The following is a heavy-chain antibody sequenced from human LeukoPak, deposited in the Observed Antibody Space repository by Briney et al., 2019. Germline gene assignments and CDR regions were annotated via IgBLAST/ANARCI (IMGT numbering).Heavy chain of an antibody. CDR2: IYYSGST. V-gene: IGHV4-59*08. Sequence: PSETLSLTCTVSGGSISSYYWSWIRQPPGKGLEWIGYIYYSGSTNYNPSLKSRVTISVDTSKNQFSLKLSSVTATDTAVYYCARTYSSGWYGGDYFDYWGQGTLVTVSS. CDR3: ARTYSSGWYGGDYFDY. CDR1: GGSISSYY. J-gene: IGHJ4*02. D-gene: IGHD6-19*01.